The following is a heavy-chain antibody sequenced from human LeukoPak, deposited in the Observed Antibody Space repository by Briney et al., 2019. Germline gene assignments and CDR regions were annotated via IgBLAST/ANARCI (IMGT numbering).Heavy chain of an antibody. J-gene: IGHJ3*02. CDR2: ISSSGSTI. D-gene: IGHD3-22*01. Sequence: GGSLRLSCAASGFTFSSYEMNWVRQAPGKGLEWVSYISSSGSTIYYADSVKGRFTISRDNAKNSLYLQMNSLKTEDTAVYCCTRRYNYDSSCYYYVRDAFDIWGQGTMVTVSS. V-gene: IGHV3-48*03. CDR3: TRRYNYDSSCYYYVRDAFDI. CDR1: GFTFSSYE.